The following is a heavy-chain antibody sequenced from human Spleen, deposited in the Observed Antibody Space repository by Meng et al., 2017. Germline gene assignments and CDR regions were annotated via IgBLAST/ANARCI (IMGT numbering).Heavy chain of an antibody. J-gene: IGHJ4*02. CDR1: GFTFSDHY. CDR2: IRNKANSHTT. D-gene: IGHD1/OR15-1a*01. V-gene: IGHV3-72*01. CDR3: ARTSSNWNIFDY. Sequence: GASLNISCAASGFTFSDHYMDWVRQAPGKGLEWVGRIRNKANSHTTEYAASVKGRFTISRDDSKNSLYLQMNSLKTEDTAVYYCARTSSNWNIFDYWGQGTLVTVSS.